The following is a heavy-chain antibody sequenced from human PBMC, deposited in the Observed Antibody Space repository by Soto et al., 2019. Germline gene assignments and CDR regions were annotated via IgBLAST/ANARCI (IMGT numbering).Heavy chain of an antibody. CDR1: GYTFSSHW. D-gene: IGHD3-3*02. CDR3: ARPRSMASSGFDI. CDR2: INPDGSFT. J-gene: IGHJ3*02. V-gene: IGHV3-74*01. Sequence: EVQLVESGGGLVQPGGSLRLSCVASGYTFSSHWIHWVRQAPGQGLVGVSRINPDGSFTSYADSVKGRFTISRDNAKNTLYLEMNSLRAEDTAVYYGARPRSMASSGFDIWGQGTMVTVSS.